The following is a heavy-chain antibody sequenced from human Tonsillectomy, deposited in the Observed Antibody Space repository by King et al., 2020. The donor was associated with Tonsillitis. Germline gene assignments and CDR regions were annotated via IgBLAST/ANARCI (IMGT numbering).Heavy chain of an antibody. CDR1: GYTFTNYG. CDR2: ISAYNGNR. CDR3: ARTGSGSRNDWYFDL. D-gene: IGHD1-14*01. J-gene: IGHJ2*01. V-gene: IGHV1-18*01. Sequence: QLVQSGAEVKKPGASVKVSCKASGYTFTNYGISWVRQAPGQGLEWMGWISAYNGNRNYAQKYRGRVTVTTDTSTTTAYMELRSLRSDDTAVYYCARTGSGSRNDWYFDLWGRGTQVSVPS.